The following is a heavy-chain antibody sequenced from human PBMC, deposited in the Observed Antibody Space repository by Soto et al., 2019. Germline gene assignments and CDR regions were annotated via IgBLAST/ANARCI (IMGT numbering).Heavy chain of an antibody. J-gene: IGHJ4*02. CDR1: GYTFTSYA. Sequence: GASVKVSCKASGYTFTSYAMHWVRQAPGQRLEWMGWINAGNGNTKYPQKFQGRVTITRDTSASTAYMELSSLRSEDTAVYYCASHMVRGVYWGQGTLVTVSS. D-gene: IGHD3-10*01. CDR2: INAGNGNT. CDR3: ASHMVRGVY. V-gene: IGHV1-3*01.